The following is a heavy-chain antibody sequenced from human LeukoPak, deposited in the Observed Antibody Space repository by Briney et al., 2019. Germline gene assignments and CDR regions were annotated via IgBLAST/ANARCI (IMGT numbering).Heavy chain of an antibody. Sequence: SETLPLTCAVYGGSFSGYYWSWIRQPPGKGLEWIGEINHSGSTNYNPSLKSRVTISVDTSKNQFSLKLSSVTAADTAVYYCARRQAESIAAAGIIDYWGQGTLVTVSS. CDR1: GGSFSGYY. CDR2: INHSGST. J-gene: IGHJ4*02. D-gene: IGHD6-13*01. V-gene: IGHV4-34*01. CDR3: ARRQAESIAAAGIIDY.